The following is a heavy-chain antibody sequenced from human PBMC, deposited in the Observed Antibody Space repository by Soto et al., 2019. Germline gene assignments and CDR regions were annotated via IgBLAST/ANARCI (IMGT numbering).Heavy chain of an antibody. Sequence: ASVKVSCKVSGYTLTELSMHWVRHAPGKGLEWMGGFDPEDGETIYAQKFQGRVTMTEDTSTDTAYMELSSLRSEDTAVYYCATQRLAAAWFDPWGQGTLVTVSS. CDR2: FDPEDGET. CDR1: GYTLTELS. J-gene: IGHJ5*02. CDR3: ATQRLAAAWFDP. D-gene: IGHD6-13*01. V-gene: IGHV1-24*01.